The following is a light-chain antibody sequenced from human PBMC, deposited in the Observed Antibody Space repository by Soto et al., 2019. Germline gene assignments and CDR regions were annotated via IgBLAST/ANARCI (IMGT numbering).Light chain of an antibody. J-gene: IGKJ4*01. Sequence: DVQMTQSPSSLSASVGDSVTITCRASQSVFNHLSWFQQRPGKGTKLLIYDATSLHAGVPSRFSGSGYGTDFTLTISTVQPEESAIYYCHRSSSTPLTFGGGTRVELK. CDR3: HRSSSTPLT. V-gene: IGKV1-39*01. CDR2: DAT. CDR1: QSVFNH.